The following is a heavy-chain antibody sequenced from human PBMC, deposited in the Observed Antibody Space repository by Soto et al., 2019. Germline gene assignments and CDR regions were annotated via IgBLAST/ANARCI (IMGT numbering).Heavy chain of an antibody. D-gene: IGHD3-10*01. CDR3: ARGDMARGVTQFDY. V-gene: IGHV4-31*03. J-gene: IGHJ4*02. Sequence: QVQLQESGPGLVKPSQTLSLTCTVSGGSISSGGYYWSWIRQHPGEGLEWIGYIYYSGSTYYNPSLKSRVTISVDTSKNQFSLKLSSVTAADTAVYYCARGDMARGVTQFDYWGQGTLVTVSS. CDR2: IYYSGST. CDR1: GGSISSGGYY.